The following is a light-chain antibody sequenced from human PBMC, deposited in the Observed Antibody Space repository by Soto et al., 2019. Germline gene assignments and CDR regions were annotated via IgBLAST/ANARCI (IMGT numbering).Light chain of an antibody. J-gene: IGLJ3*02. CDR2: DVT. CDR3: SSYTSSSTPLV. V-gene: IGLV2-14*01. CDR1: SSDVGGYNY. Sequence: QSVLTQPASVSGSPGQSITISCTGTSSDVGGYNYVSWSQQHPGKAPKLMIYDVTNRPSGVSNRFSGSKSGNTASLTISGLQAEDEADYYCSSYTSSSTPLVFGGGTKLTVL.